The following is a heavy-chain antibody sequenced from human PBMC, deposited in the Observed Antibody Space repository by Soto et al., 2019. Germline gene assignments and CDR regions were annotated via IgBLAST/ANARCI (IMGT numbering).Heavy chain of an antibody. V-gene: IGHV1-2*04. CDR3: ERGGYTYGYCLDY. CDR1: GYTFTAYY. D-gene: IGHD5-18*01. Sequence: QVQLVQSGAEVKKLGASVKVSCKASGYTFTAYYIHWVRQAPGQGLEWVGWINPNSGDTNYAQRFQGWVTRTGDTSVSTAYMDLTRLRSDDTDVYYCERGGYTYGYCLDYWGQGTLVTVSS. CDR2: INPNSGDT. J-gene: IGHJ4*02.